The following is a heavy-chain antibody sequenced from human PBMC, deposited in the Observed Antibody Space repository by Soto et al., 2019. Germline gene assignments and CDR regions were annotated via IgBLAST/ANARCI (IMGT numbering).Heavy chain of an antibody. J-gene: IGHJ4*02. V-gene: IGHV4-39*01. Sequence: SETLSLTCTVSGGSISSSSYYWGWIRQPPGKGLEWIGSIYYSGSTYYNPSLKSRVPISVDTSKNQFSLKLSSVTAADTAVYYWARPRDSSGWYFDYWGQGTLVTVSS. CDR3: ARPRDSSGWYFDY. D-gene: IGHD6-19*01. CDR1: GGSISSSSYY. CDR2: IYYSGST.